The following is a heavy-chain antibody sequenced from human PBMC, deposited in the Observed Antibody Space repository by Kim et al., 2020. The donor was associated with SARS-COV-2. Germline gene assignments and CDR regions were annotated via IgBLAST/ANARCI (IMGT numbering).Heavy chain of an antibody. D-gene: IGHD2-2*01. CDR2: IYHSGST. Sequence: SETLSLTCTVSGYSISSGYYWGWIRQPPGKGLEWIGSIYHSGSTYYNPSLKSRVTISVDTSKNQFSLKLSSVTAADTAVYYCARDPFRDIVVVPMGGYY. CDR1: GYSISSGYY. CDR3: ARDPFRDIVVVPMGGYY. V-gene: IGHV4-38-2*02. J-gene: IGHJ6*01.